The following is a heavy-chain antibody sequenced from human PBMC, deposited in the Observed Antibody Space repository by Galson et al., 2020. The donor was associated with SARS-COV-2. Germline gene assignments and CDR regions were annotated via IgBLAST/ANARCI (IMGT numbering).Heavy chain of an antibody. J-gene: IGHJ4*02. D-gene: IGHD1-7*01. V-gene: IGHV4-61*02. CDR2: IYTTGST. CDR1: GGSISSGSSY. Sequence: SETLSLTCTVSGGSISSGSSYWSWIRQPAGKGLEWIGRIYTTGSTNYNSSLKSRVTISVDTSKNQFSLNLTSVTAADTAVYYCARFVSGTSQFDCWGQGTLVTVSS. CDR3: ARFVSGTSQFDC.